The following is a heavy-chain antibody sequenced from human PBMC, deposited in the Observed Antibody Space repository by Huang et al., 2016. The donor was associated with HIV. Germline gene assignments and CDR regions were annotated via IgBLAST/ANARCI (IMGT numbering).Heavy chain of an antibody. J-gene: IGHJ4*02. CDR2: SYPGDSDT. CDR3: ARLAGGTWSYYFDL. CDR1: GYIFTTSW. Sequence: EVELVQSGTEVKKPGESLKISCKGSGYIFTTSWIGWVRQMPGKGLAGMGSSYPGDSDTRYSPSFQGQVTMSVDKSINTAYLHGSSLKASDTAMYYCARLAGGTWSYYFDLWGQGALVTVSS. V-gene: IGHV5-51*03. D-gene: IGHD3-10*01.